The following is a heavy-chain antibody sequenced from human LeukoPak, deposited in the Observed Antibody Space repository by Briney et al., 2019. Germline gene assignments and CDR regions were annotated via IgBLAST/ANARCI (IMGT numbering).Heavy chain of an antibody. CDR1: GFTFSYYW. V-gene: IGHV3-7*01. CDR3: ARVGYSSSWSPSDY. Sequence: GGSLRLSCAASGFTFSYYWMSWVRQAPGKGLEWVANIKQDGTDKYYVDSVRGRFTISRDNAKNSLYLQMNSLRAEDTAVYYCARVGYSSSWSPSDYWGQGALVAVSS. CDR2: IKQDGTDK. J-gene: IGHJ4*02. D-gene: IGHD6-13*01.